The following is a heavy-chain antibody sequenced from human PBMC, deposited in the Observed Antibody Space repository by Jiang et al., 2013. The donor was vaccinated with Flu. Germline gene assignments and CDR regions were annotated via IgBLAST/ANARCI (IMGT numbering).Heavy chain of an antibody. D-gene: IGHD2-2*01. J-gene: IGHJ4*02. CDR2: IYYTGST. CDR3: AARPDQSPFDY. Sequence: PGLVKPSETLSLTCTVSGDSISSTSYYWGWIRQPPGKGLEWIGSIYYTGSTYYNPSLKSRVTISVDTSKNQFSLKLSSVTAADTAVYYCAARPDQSPFDYWGQGTLVTVSS. CDR1: GDSISSTSYY. V-gene: IGHV4-39*07.